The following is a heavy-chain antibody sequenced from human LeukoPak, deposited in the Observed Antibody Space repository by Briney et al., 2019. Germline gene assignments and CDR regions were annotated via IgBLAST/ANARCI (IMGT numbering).Heavy chain of an antibody. CDR2: IKQDGSEK. CDR3: AKRPAAGTGRMYYFDY. D-gene: IGHD6-13*01. Sequence: GGSLRLSCGASGFTFSSYWMSWVRQAPGKGLEWVANIKQDGSEKYYVDSVKGRFTISRDNAKNSLYLQMNSLRAEDTAVYYCAKRPAAGTGRMYYFDYWGQGTLVTVSS. V-gene: IGHV3-7*03. CDR1: GFTFSSYW. J-gene: IGHJ4*02.